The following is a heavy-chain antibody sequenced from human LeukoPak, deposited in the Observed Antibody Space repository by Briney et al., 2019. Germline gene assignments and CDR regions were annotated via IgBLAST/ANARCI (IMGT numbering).Heavy chain of an antibody. CDR3: ARVYYDFWSGYYTVSPPDYYYMDV. D-gene: IGHD3-3*01. CDR2: ISSSSSTI. J-gene: IGHJ6*03. CDR1: GFTFSSYS. V-gene: IGHV3-48*01. Sequence: PGGSLRLSCAASGFTFSSYSMNWVRQAPGKGLEWVSYISSSSSTIYYADSVKGRFTISRDNAKNSLYLQMNSLRAEGTAVYYCARVYYDFWSGYYTVSPPDYYYMDVWGKGTTVTVSS.